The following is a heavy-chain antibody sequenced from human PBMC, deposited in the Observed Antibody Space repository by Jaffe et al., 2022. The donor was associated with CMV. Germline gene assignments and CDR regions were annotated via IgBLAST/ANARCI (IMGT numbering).Heavy chain of an antibody. CDR2: IYRSGNT. J-gene: IGHJ6*02. CDR1: GFSVNNNY. V-gene: IGHV3-53*01. Sequence: EVQVVESGGGLMQPGGSLRLSCAASGFSVNNNYMTWIRQAPGKGLEWVSCIYRSGNTYYADSVKGRFFISRDNSRNTVSLQMTSLAADDTAVYYCARAAYGSGTLPTYYHGMDVWGQGTTVIVSS. D-gene: IGHD3-10*01. CDR3: ARAAYGSGTLPTYYHGMDV.